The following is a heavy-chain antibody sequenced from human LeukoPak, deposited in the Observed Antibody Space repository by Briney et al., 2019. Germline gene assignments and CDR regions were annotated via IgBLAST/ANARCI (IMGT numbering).Heavy chain of an antibody. J-gene: IGHJ4*02. CDR2: IYYSGST. CDR3: ARGGGSYPTKLFDY. Sequence: GSLRLSCAASGFTFSSYGMHWIRQPPGKGLEWIGYIYYSGSTNYNPSLKSRVTISVDTSKNQFSLKLSSVTAADTAVYYCARGGGSYPTKLFDYWGQGTLVTVSS. D-gene: IGHD1-26*01. CDR1: GFTFSSYG. V-gene: IGHV4-59*01.